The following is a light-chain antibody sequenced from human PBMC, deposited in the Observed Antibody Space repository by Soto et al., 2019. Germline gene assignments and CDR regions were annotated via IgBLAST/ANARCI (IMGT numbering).Light chain of an antibody. CDR3: QQFGLSPT. J-gene: IGKJ4*01. V-gene: IGKV3-20*01. CDR2: GAS. CDR1: QSVSSSY. Sequence: EIVLTQSPGTLSLSPGERATLSCRASQSVSSSYLAWYQQKPGQAPRLLIYGASSRATGIPDRFSASGSGTDFTLTISRLEPEDFAVYYCQQFGLSPTFGGGTKVEI.